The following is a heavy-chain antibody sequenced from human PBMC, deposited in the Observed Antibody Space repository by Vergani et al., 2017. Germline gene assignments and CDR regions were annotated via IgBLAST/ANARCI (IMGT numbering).Heavy chain of an antibody. D-gene: IGHD3-9*01. Sequence: QVQLVQSGAEVKKPGASVKVSCKASGYTFTGYYMHWVRQAPGQGLEGRGWINPNSGGTNYAQKFKGRVTMTRDTSISTAYMELSRLRSDDTAVYYCARDHDILTGYTEQEGNPRFDYWGQGTLVTVSS. J-gene: IGHJ4*02. CDR2: INPNSGGT. CDR1: GYTFTGYY. V-gene: IGHV1-2*02. CDR3: ARDHDILTGYTEQEGNPRFDY.